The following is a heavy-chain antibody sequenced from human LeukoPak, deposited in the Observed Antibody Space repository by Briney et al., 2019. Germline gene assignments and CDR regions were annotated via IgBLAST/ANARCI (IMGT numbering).Heavy chain of an antibody. CDR1: GFTFFNYA. CDR3: ARRAIAGRYVRGAFDI. D-gene: IGHD6-13*01. Sequence: GGSLRLSCAASGFTFFNYAMNWVRQAPGKGLEWVSVISDSGADKYYADSVEGQFTISRDNSKNTVYLDINNLRAEDTAVYYCARRAIAGRYVRGAFDIWGQGTMVTVSS. J-gene: IGHJ3*02. CDR2: ISDSGADK. V-gene: IGHV3-23*01.